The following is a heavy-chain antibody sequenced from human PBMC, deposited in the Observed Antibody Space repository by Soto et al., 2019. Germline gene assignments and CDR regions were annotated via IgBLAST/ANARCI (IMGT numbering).Heavy chain of an antibody. Sequence: ASVKVSCKASGYTFTGYYMHWVRQAPGQGLEWMGWINPNSGGTNYAQKFRGWVTMTSDTSISTAYMELSRLTSDDTAVYYCGRAHVDIVATITYYYYGMDVWGQGTTVTVSS. D-gene: IGHD5-12*01. CDR1: GYTFTGYY. J-gene: IGHJ6*02. CDR2: INPNSGGT. V-gene: IGHV1-2*04. CDR3: GRAHVDIVATITYYYYGMDV.